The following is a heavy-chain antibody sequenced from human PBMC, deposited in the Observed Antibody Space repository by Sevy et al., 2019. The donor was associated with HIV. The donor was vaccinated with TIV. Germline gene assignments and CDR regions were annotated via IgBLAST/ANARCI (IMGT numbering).Heavy chain of an antibody. J-gene: IGHJ3*02. Sequence: GGSLRLSCAASGFTFDDYAMHWVRQAPGKGLEWVSGISWNSGSIGYADSVKGRFTISRDNAKNSLYLQMNSLRAEDTALYYYAKQKRPYCSGGSCFGSYAFDIWGQGTMVSVSS. CDR3: AKQKRPYCSGGSCFGSYAFDI. D-gene: IGHD2-15*01. V-gene: IGHV3-9*01. CDR1: GFTFDDYA. CDR2: ISWNSGSI.